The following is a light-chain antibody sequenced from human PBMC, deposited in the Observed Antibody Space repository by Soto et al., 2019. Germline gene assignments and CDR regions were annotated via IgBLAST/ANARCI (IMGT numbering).Light chain of an antibody. CDR2: DVT. Sequence: QSVLTQPASVSGSPGQSITISCTGTSSDVGGYNFVSWYQQYPGKAPKLMIHDVTSRPSGVSNRFSGSKSGTTASLTISVLQAEDEADYYCCSYTSSTSYVFGTGTKVTVL. V-gene: IGLV2-14*01. CDR1: SSDVGGYNF. J-gene: IGLJ1*01. CDR3: CSYTSSTSYV.